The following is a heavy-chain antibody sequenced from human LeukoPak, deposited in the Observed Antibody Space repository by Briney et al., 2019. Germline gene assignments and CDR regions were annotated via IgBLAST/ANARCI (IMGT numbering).Heavy chain of an antibody. Sequence: ASVKVSCKASGYTFTSYGINWVRQAPGQGLEWMGWISAYNSNTHYAQKLQGRVTMTTDTSTSTAYMEVRSLRSDDTAVYYCARDRYYNILTGFRRSDGFDIWGQGTMVTVSS. CDR1: GYTFTSYG. V-gene: IGHV1-18*01. D-gene: IGHD3-9*01. CDR3: ARDRYYNILTGFRRSDGFDI. J-gene: IGHJ3*02. CDR2: ISAYNSNT.